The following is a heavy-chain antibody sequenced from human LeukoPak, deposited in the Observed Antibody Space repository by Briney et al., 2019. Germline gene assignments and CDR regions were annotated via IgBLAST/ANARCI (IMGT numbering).Heavy chain of an antibody. Sequence: GALVKVSCKASGYTFTSYDINWVRQATGQGLEWMGWMSPNSGYTGYAQKFQGRVTMTRDTSISTAYMEPSSLRSEDTAVYYCARDYGANSGWFDPWGQGTLVTVSS. J-gene: IGHJ5*02. V-gene: IGHV1-8*01. D-gene: IGHD4-23*01. CDR1: GYTFTSYD. CDR3: ARDYGANSGWFDP. CDR2: MSPNSGYT.